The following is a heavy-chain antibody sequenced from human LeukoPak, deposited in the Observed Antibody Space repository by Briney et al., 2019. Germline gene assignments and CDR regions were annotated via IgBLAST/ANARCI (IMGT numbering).Heavy chain of an antibody. V-gene: IGHV3-21*04. J-gene: IGHJ4*02. CDR2: ISYTGTYI. Sequence: GGSLRLSCAASAFSLNAYNMNWVRQAPGKGLEWVSSISYTGTYIYYADSVKGRFTISRDNAQSSLYLQMNSLRAEDTAIYYCVRDRGTYRPIDYWGQGTLVTVSS. CDR3: VRDRGTYRPIDY. D-gene: IGHD1-26*01. CDR1: AFSLNAYN.